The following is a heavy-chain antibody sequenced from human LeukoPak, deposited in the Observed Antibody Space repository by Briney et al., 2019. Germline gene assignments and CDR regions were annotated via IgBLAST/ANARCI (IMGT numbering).Heavy chain of an antibody. Sequence: SETLSLTCNVSDGSISPHYWSWIRQPPGRGLEWIGYVYYSGSVNYNPPLKSRLTISLDTSKSQFSLKLSSVTAADTAVYYCARHLRGYSYGPFEYWGQGTQVTVSS. J-gene: IGHJ4*02. V-gene: IGHV4-59*08. CDR3: ARHLRGYSYGPFEY. CDR1: DGSISPHY. D-gene: IGHD5-18*01. CDR2: VYYSGSV.